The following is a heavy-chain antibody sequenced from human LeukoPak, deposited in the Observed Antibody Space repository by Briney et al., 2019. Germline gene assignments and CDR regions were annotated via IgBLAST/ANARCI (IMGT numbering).Heavy chain of an antibody. CDR2: IYYSGST. V-gene: IGHV4-59*11. J-gene: IGHJ5*02. CDR3: ARAQYCSSTSCYTGFDP. CDR1: GGSISSHY. Sequence: PSETLSLTCTVSGGSISSHYWSWIRQPPGKGLERIGYIYYSGSTNYNPSLKSRVTISVDTSKNQFSLKLSSVTAADTAVYYCARAQYCSSTSCYTGFDPWGQGTLVTVSS. D-gene: IGHD2-2*02.